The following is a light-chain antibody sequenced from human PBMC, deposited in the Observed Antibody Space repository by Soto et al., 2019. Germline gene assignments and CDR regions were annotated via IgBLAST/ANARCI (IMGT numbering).Light chain of an antibody. CDR3: QQYGSSGT. Sequence: EKVMTQSPVTLSVSPGERATLSCRASQSVRSNLAWYQQKPGQAPRLLIYGATTRATGIPARFSGSGSGTEFTLTISRLEPEDFAVYYCQQYGSSGTFGQGTKVDIK. CDR2: GAT. V-gene: IGKV3-15*01. J-gene: IGKJ1*01. CDR1: QSVRSN.